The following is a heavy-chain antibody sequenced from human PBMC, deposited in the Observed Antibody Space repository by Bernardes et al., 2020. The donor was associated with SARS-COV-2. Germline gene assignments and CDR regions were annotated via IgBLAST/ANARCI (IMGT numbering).Heavy chain of an antibody. D-gene: IGHD3-16*02. J-gene: IGHJ3*02. Sequence: SETLSLTCTVSGGSISSSSYYWGWIRQPPGTGLEWIGSIYYSGSTYYNPSLKSRVTISVDTSKNQFSLKLSSVTAAGTAVYYCAGEGLRLGELSSDAFDIWGQGTMVTVS. CDR2: IYYSGST. CDR1: GGSISSSSYY. V-gene: IGHV4-39*01. CDR3: AGEGLRLGELSSDAFDI.